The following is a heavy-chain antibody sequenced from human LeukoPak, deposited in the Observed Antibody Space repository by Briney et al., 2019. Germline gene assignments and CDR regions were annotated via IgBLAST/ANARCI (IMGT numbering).Heavy chain of an antibody. D-gene: IGHD3-16*01. V-gene: IGHV4-61*02. Sequence: SQTLSLTCTVSGGSISSGSYYWSWIRQPAGKGLEWIGRIYTSGSTNYNPSLKSRVTMSVDTSKNQFSLMLSSVTAADTAVYYCARDGGRYYFDYWGQGTLVTVSS. CDR3: ARDGGRYYFDY. CDR2: IYTSGST. J-gene: IGHJ4*02. CDR1: GGSISSGSYY.